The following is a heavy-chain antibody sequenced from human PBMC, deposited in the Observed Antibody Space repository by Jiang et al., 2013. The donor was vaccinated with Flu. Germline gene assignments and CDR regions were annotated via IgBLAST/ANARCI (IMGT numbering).Heavy chain of an antibody. D-gene: IGHD6-13*01. CDR3: ARARAPEIAANYFDS. CDR2: IYYSGST. V-gene: IGHV4-39*07. Sequence: GPGLVKPSEALSLTCTVSGDSIGSGTYYWAWIRQPPGKGLEWFGSIYYSGSTYSNPSLKSRVTISVDTSKNQFSLKLSSVTAADTAVYYCARARAPEIAANYFDSWGQGTLVTVSS. CDR1: GDSIGSGTYY. J-gene: IGHJ4*02.